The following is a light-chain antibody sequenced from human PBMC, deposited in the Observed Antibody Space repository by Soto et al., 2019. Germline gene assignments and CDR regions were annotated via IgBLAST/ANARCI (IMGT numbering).Light chain of an antibody. V-gene: IGKV1-39*01. CDR2: GAS. Sequence: DIQMSQSPSSLSASVGDRVTITCRASQSISSSLNWYQQKPGKAPKVLIFGASSLQSGVLSRFSGSGSGTDFTLTISSLQPEDFATYYCRQSYSAPLTFGGGTKVEIK. CDR3: RQSYSAPLT. CDR1: QSISSS. J-gene: IGKJ4*01.